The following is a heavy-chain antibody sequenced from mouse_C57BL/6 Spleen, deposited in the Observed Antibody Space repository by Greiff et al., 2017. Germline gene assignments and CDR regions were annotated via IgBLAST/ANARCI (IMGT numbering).Heavy chain of an antibody. CDR1: GYSFTDYN. CDR2: IYPIYGTT. V-gene: IGHV1-39*01. Sequence: EVQLQQSGPELVKPGASVKISCKASGYSFTDYNMNWVKQSNGKSLEWIGVIYPIYGTTSYNQKFKGKATLTVDQSSSTAYMQLNSLTSEDSAVXYCAKGGSSYFYWYFDVWGTGTTVTVSS. D-gene: IGHD1-1*01. J-gene: IGHJ1*03. CDR3: AKGGSSYFYWYFDV.